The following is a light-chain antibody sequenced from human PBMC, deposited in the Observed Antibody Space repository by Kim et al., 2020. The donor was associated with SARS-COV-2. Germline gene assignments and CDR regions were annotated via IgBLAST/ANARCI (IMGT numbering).Light chain of an antibody. CDR2: SNN. CDR3: AAWDDSLNGL. J-gene: IGLJ2*01. V-gene: IGLV1-44*01. CDR1: SSNIGSNT. Sequence: PGRRVTLSCSGSSSNIGSNTVNWYQQLPGTAPKLLIYSNNQRPSGVPDRFSGSKSGTSASLAISGLQSEDEADYYCAAWDDSLNGLFGGGTKL.